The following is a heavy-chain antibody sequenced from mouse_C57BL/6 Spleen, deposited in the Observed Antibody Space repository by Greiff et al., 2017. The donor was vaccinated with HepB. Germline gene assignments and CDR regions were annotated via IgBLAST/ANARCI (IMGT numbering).Heavy chain of an antibody. CDR3: ARVGIRRAMDY. J-gene: IGHJ4*01. CDR1: GFTFSSYA. CDR2: ISDGGSYT. Sequence: VQLKESGGGLVKPGGSLKLSCAASGFTFSSYAMSWVRQTPEKRLEWVATISDGGSYTYYPDNVKGRFTISRDNAKNNLYLQMSHLKSEDTAMYYCARVGIRRAMDYWGQGTSVTVSS. V-gene: IGHV5-4*01. D-gene: IGHD2-12*01.